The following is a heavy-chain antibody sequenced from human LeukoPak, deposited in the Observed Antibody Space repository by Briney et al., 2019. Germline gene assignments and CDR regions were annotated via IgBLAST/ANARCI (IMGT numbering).Heavy chain of an antibody. CDR2: ISYDGSNK. CDR3: ARDYGDYGNYYGMDV. D-gene: IGHD4-17*01. J-gene: IGHJ6*02. Sequence: GGSLRLSCAASGFTFSSYAMHWARQAPGKGLEWVAVISYDGSNKYYADSVKGRFTISRDNAKNSLYLQMNSLRAEDTAVYYCARDYGDYGNYYGMDVWGQGTTVTVSS. V-gene: IGHV3-30-3*01. CDR1: GFTFSSYA.